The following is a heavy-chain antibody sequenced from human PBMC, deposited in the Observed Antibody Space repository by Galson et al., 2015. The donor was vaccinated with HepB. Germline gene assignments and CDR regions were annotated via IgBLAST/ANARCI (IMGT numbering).Heavy chain of an antibody. V-gene: IGHV3-23*01. CDR3: AKDLSSRPRRPVVVVSALDY. CDR1: GFTFSSYA. CDR2: ISGSGGST. D-gene: IGHD3-22*01. J-gene: IGHJ4*02. Sequence: SLRLSCAASGFTFSSYAMSWVRQAPGKGLEWVSAISGSGGSTYYADSVKGRFTISRDNSKNTLYLQMNSLRAEDTAVYYCAKDLSSRPRRPVVVVSALDYWGQGTLVTVSS.